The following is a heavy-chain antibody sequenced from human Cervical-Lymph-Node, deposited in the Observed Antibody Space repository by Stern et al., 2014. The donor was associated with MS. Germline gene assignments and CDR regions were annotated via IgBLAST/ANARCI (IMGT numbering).Heavy chain of an antibody. CDR2: IHHSGTP. Sequence: QLQLQESGPGLVKPSGTLSLTCAVFGGSISNTNWWGWVRQTPGMGLEWIGEIHHSGTPNFSPSLKSRVLMSVDKSKTQFSLELKSVTAADTATYYCARVNSGYNWFDYWGQGARVTVSS. V-gene: IGHV4-4*02. CDR3: ARVNSGYNWFDY. J-gene: IGHJ5*01. CDR1: GGSISNTNW. D-gene: IGHD5-12*01.